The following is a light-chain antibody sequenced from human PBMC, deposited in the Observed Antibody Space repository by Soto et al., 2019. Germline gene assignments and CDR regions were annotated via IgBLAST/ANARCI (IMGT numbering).Light chain of an antibody. J-gene: IGKJ1*01. V-gene: IGKV3-15*01. CDR1: QSVSRN. CDR3: QQYNNWPWT. CDR2: GAS. Sequence: EIVMTQSPATLSVSPGERATLSCRASQSVSRNLAWYQQKPGQAPRLLIYGASTRATGIPARFSGSGSGTEFTLTISSLQSEDFAVYYCQQYNNWPWTFGQGTKVDIK.